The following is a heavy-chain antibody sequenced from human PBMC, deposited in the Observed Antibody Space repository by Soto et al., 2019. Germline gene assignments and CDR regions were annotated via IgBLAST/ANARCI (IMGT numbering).Heavy chain of an antibody. Sequence: KPSETLSLTCTVSGGSISSYYWSWIRQPPGKGLEWIGYIYYSGSTNYNPSLKSRVTISVDTSKNQFSLKLSSVTAADTAVYYCARAYYDTSGYRLDPWGQGTLVTVSS. D-gene: IGHD3-22*01. CDR2: IYYSGST. J-gene: IGHJ5*02. CDR3: ARAYYDTSGYRLDP. CDR1: GGSISSYY. V-gene: IGHV4-59*01.